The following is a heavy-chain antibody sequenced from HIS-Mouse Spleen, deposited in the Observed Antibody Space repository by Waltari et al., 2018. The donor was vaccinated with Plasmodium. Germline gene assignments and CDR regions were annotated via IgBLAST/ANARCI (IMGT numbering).Heavy chain of an antibody. CDR2: IYYSGST. CDR1: AGSISCYF. CDR3: ARDCSSTSCLDAFDI. J-gene: IGHJ3*02. V-gene: IGHV4-59*01. D-gene: IGHD2-2*01. Sequence: QVQLQESGPGLVKPSETLSLTCTVSAGSISCYFWTWVRTTQGKGLESIGYIYYSGSTNYNPSLKSRVTISVDTSKNQFSLKLSSVTAADTAVYYCARDCSSTSCLDAFDIWGQGTMVTVSS.